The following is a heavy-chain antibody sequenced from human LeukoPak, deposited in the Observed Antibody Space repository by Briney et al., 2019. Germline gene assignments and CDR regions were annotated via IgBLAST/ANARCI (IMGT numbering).Heavy chain of an antibody. V-gene: IGHV3-66*01. D-gene: IGHD5-12*01. CDR1: GFTVRSNY. J-gene: IGHJ4*02. Sequence: GGSLRLSCAASGFTVRSNYISWVRQAPGKGLEWVSVIYSGGSTYYADSVKGRFAISRDNSKNTLYLQMNSLRAEDTAMYYCARDLADIVATTYYFDYWGQGTLVTVSS. CDR2: IYSGGST. CDR3: ARDLADIVATTYYFDY.